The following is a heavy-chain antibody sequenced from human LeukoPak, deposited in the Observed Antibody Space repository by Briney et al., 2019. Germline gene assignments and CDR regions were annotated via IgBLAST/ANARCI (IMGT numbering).Heavy chain of an antibody. CDR1: GFTFSSYS. V-gene: IGHV3-21*01. CDR2: ISSSSSYI. D-gene: IGHD6-13*01. Sequence: GGSLRLSCAASGFTFSSYSMNWVRQAPGKGLEWVSSISSSSSYIYYADSVKGRFSISRDNAKNSLYLQMNSLRAEDTAVYYCAREPLYSSSWYRAYYGMDVWGQGTTVTVSS. J-gene: IGHJ6*02. CDR3: AREPLYSSSWYRAYYGMDV.